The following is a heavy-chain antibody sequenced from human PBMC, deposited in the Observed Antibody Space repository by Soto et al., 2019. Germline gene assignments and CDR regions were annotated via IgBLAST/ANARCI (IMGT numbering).Heavy chain of an antibody. CDR2: MYSGGST. CDR3: ARVADAVAGYYYYYGMDV. J-gene: IGHJ6*02. D-gene: IGHD6-19*01. V-gene: IGHV3-53*01. CDR1: GFTVSSNY. Sequence: GGSLRLSCAASGFTVSSNYMSWVRQATGKGLGWVSVMYSGGSTYYADSVKGRFTISRDNAKNTLYLQMNSLRAEDTAVYYCARVADAVAGYYYYYGMDVWGQGTTVTVSS.